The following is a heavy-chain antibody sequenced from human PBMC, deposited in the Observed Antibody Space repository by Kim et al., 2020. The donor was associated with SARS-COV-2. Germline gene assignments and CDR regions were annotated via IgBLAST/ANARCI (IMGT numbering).Heavy chain of an antibody. Sequence: SETLSLTCTVSGASVTSGPYYWTWVRQHAAKGLEWIGYISFSGKTEYNSSLKSRVSVSLDMSRSRFSLKLTSVTAADTAVYYCARLRKARGVIGYYYYVMDVWARGPRSPSP. CDR3: ARLRKARGVIGYYYYVMDV. J-gene: IGHJ6*02. V-gene: IGHV4-31*03. CDR1: GASVTSGPYY. D-gene: IGHD3-10*01. CDR2: ISFSGKT.